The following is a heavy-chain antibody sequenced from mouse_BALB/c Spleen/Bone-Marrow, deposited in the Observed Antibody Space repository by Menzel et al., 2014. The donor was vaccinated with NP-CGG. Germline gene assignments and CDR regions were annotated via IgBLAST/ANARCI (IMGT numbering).Heavy chain of an antibody. CDR2: IRNKANGYTT. Sequence: EVKLEESGGGSVQPGGSLRLSCATSGFTFXDYYMSWVRQPPGKALEWLGFIRNKANGYTTEYSASVKGRFTISRDNSQRILYLQMNTLRAEDSATYYCARDENVGIYWYFDVWGAGTTVIVSS. CDR3: ARDENVGIYWYFDV. CDR1: GFTFXDYY. J-gene: IGHJ1*01. V-gene: IGHV7-3*02.